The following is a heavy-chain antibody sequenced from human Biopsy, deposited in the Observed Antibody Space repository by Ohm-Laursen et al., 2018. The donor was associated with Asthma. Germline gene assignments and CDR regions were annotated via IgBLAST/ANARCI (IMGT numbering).Heavy chain of an antibody. V-gene: IGHV4-39*01. J-gene: IGHJ6*02. CDR3: AGRITIFGVFQKAPGMDA. D-gene: IGHD3-3*01. CDR2: ISYGGKT. CDR1: GGSMTPTSHY. Sequence: TLSLTCTVSGGSMTPTSHYWDWIRQAPGKGLEWIGYISYGGKTSYNPSLKNRVTISRDTSKNQFSLRLTSVAAADTAVYFFAGRITIFGVFQKAPGMDAWAKGPRSSSP.